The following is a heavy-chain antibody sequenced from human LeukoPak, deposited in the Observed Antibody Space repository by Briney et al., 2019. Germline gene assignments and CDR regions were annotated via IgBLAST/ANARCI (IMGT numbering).Heavy chain of an antibody. V-gene: IGHV4-4*07. CDR3: ARDKTQGYYYYNYVDV. Sequence: SETLSLTCAVYGGSFSGYYWSWIRQPAGKGLEWIGHIYTSGSTYYNPSLKSRVTMSVDTSKNQFSLKLSSVTAADTAMYYCARDKTQGYYYYNYVDVWGKGTTVTVSS. CDR1: GGSFSGYY. CDR2: IYTSGST. J-gene: IGHJ6*03.